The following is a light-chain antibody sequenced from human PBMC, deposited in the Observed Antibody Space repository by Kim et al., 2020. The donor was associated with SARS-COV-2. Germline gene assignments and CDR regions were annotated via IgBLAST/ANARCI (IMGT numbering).Light chain of an antibody. J-gene: IGKJ2*01. Sequence: QSASISCRSSQSLGHGDGNTYLNWCHQRPGQSPRRLVYKISTRDSGVPDRFSGSGSGTDFTLTISRVEAGDVGIYYCMQGTLWPYTFGQGTKLEI. CDR3: MQGTLWPYT. V-gene: IGKV2-30*02. CDR2: KIS. CDR1: QSLGHGDGNTY.